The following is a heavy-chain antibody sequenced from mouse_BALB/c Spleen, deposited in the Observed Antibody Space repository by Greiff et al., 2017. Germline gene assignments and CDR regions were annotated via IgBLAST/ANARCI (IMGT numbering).Heavy chain of an antibody. V-gene: IGHV2-9*02. D-gene: IGHD3-3*01. CDR1: GFSLTSYG. J-gene: IGHJ4*01. CDR2: IWAGGST. CDR3: ARDLGTERDYAMDY. Sequence: VAPSQSLSITCTVSGFSLTSYGVHWVRQPPGKGLEWLGVIWAGGSTNYNSALMSRLSISKDNSKSQVFLKMNSLQTDDTAMYYCARDLGTERDYAMDYWGQGTSVTVSS.